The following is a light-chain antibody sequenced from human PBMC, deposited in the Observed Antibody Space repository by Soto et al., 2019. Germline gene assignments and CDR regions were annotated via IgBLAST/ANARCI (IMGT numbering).Light chain of an antibody. V-gene: IGKV3-20*01. Sequence: ERVMTQSPATLSVSPGERATLSCRASQNVLSNLAWYQQKPGQPPRLLIYGASSRATGIPDRFSGGGSGTDFTLTISRLEPEDFAVYYCQQYGSLITFGQGTKVDIK. CDR1: QNVLSN. J-gene: IGKJ1*01. CDR2: GAS. CDR3: QQYGSLIT.